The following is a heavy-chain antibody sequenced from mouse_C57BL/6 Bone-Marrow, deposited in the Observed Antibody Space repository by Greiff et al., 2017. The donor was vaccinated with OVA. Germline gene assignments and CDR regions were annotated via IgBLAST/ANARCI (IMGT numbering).Heavy chain of an antibody. CDR3: ARWITTVVATDYFDY. CDR2: IDPEDGET. J-gene: IGHJ2*01. V-gene: IGHV14-2*01. CDR1: GFNIKDYY. D-gene: IGHD1-1*01. Sequence: DVQLQESGAELVKPGASVKLSCTASGFNIKDYYMHWVKQRTEQGLEWIGRIDPEDGETKYAPKFQGKATITADTASNTAYLQLSSLTSEYTAVYYCARWITTVVATDYFDYWGQGTTLTVSS.